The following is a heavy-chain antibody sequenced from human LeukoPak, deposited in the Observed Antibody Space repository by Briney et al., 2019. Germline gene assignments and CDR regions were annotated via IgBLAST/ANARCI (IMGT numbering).Heavy chain of an antibody. CDR2: MYSDGSGGNT. CDR3: AGGRDGYKHGDY. CDR1: GFSVSRNY. J-gene: IGHJ4*02. Sequence: PGGSLRLSCAVSGFSVSRNYMSWVRQAPGKGLEWVSVMYSDGSGGNTYYADSVKGRFTMSRDNSKNRLFLQMNSLRAEDTALYYCAGGRDGYKHGDYRGQGTLVSVSS. V-gene: IGHV3-66*01. D-gene: IGHD5-24*01.